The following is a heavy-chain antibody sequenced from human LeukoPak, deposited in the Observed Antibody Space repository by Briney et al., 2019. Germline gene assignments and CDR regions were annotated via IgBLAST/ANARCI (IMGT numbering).Heavy chain of an antibody. D-gene: IGHD3-22*01. Sequence: GGSLRLSCAASGFTFSSYWMHWVRQAPVKGLVWVSYITSDGSTTTYADSVKGRFTISRDNAKNTLYLQMNSLRAEDTAVYYCARGSDSGFDPWGQGTLVTVSS. J-gene: IGHJ5*02. CDR2: ITSDGSTT. V-gene: IGHV3-74*01. CDR3: ARGSDSGFDP. CDR1: GFTFSSYW.